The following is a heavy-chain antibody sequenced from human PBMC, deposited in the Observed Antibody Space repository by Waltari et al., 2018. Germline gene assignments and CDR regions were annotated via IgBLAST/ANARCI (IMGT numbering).Heavy chain of an antibody. D-gene: IGHD3-3*02. Sequence: QVQLVQSGAEVKKPGASVKVSCRTSGDTFSSYFIVWVRQAPGKGLGWMGIIIPSDDGTNYPQKFQDRVTMTRDTSTSTVYMELRSLRSEDTAVYYCTRDKLDYYNGMDVWGQGTTDTVSS. CDR2: IIPSDDGT. CDR3: TRDKLDYYNGMDV. V-gene: IGHV1-46*03. CDR1: GDTFSSYF. J-gene: IGHJ6*02.